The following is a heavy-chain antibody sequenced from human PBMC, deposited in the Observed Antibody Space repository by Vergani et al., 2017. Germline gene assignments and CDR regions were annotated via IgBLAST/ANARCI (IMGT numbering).Heavy chain of an antibody. CDR1: GGSISSSSYY. CDR3: ARVLAQNWYFDL. V-gene: IGHV4-39*07. CDR2: IYHSGST. D-gene: IGHD2/OR15-2a*01. J-gene: IGHJ2*01. Sequence: QLQLQESGPGLVKPSETLSLTCTVSGGSISSSSYYWGWIRQPPGKGLEWIGEIYHSGSTNYNPSLKSRVTISVDKSKNQFSLKLSSVTAADTAVYYCARVLAQNWYFDLWGRGTLVTVSS.